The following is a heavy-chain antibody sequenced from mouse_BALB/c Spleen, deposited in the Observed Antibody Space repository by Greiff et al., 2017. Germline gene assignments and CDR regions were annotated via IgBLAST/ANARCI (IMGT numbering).Heavy chain of an antibody. CDR2: IWSGGST. CDR1: GFSLTSYG. CDR3: ARQRWGLLRCYAMDY. V-gene: IGHV2-2*02. Sequence: QVQLKQSGPGLVQPSQSLSITCTVSGFSLTSYGVHWVRQSPGKGLEWLGVIWSGGSTDYNAAFISRLSISKDNSKSQVFFKMNSLQANDTAIYYCARQRWGLLRCYAMDYWGQGTSVTVSS. D-gene: IGHD2-3*01. J-gene: IGHJ4*01.